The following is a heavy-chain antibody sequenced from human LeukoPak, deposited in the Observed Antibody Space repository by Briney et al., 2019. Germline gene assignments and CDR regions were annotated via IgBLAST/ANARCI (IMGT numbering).Heavy chain of an antibody. CDR1: GFTFSSYW. D-gene: IGHD6-13*01. CDR3: AREVNSSWYYFDY. Sequence: PGGSLRLSCAASGFTFSSYWVHWVRQAPGKGLVWVSRINSDGTSTSYADSVKGRFTISRDNAKNTLYLQMNSLRAEDTAVYYCAREVNSSWYYFDYWGQGTLVTVSS. V-gene: IGHV3-74*01. J-gene: IGHJ4*02. CDR2: INSDGTST.